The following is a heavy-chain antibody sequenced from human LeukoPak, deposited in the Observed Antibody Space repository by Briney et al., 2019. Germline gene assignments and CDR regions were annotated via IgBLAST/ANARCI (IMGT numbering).Heavy chain of an antibody. CDR2: ISGSGGST. J-gene: IGHJ4*02. Sequence: PGGSLRLSCAASGFTFSSYAMSWVRQAPGKGLEWVSAISGSGGSTYYADSVKGRFTISRDNSKNTLYLQMNSLRAEDTAVYYCAKSPTLRFLEWSYFDYWGQGTLVTVSS. CDR3: AKSPTLRFLEWSYFDY. V-gene: IGHV3-23*01. CDR1: GFTFSSYA. D-gene: IGHD3-3*01.